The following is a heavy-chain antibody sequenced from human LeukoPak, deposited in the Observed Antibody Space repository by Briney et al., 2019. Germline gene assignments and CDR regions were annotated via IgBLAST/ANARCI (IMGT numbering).Heavy chain of an antibody. Sequence: GASVEVSFKASGGTFSSYAISWVRQAPGEGLEWMGGSIPIFGTESYAQKFQGRATITADKSTTTAYLELSSLRSEDTAVYYCARKVPNDSSGYYYRGQFDPWGQGTLVTVSS. CDR1: GGTFSSYA. CDR3: ARKVPNDSSGYYYRGQFDP. V-gene: IGHV1-69*06. CDR2: SIPIFGTE. J-gene: IGHJ5*02. D-gene: IGHD3-22*01.